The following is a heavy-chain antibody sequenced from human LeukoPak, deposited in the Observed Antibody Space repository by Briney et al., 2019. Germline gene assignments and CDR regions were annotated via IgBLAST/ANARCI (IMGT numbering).Heavy chain of an antibody. Sequence: GASVKVSCKVSGYTLTELSMHWVRQAPGKGLEWMGGLDPEDGETIYAQKFQGRVTMTEDTSTDTAYMELSSLRSEDTAVYYCATGNGWPYNWFDPWGQGTLVTVSS. CDR3: ATGNGWPYNWFDP. CDR1: GYTLTELS. D-gene: IGHD6-19*01. CDR2: LDPEDGET. V-gene: IGHV1-24*01. J-gene: IGHJ5*02.